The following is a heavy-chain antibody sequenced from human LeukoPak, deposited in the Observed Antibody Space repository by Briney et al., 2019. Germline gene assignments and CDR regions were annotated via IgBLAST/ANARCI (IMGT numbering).Heavy chain of an antibody. CDR3: ARDPEYGGYDY. D-gene: IGHD5-12*01. V-gene: IGHV1-2*02. J-gene: IGHJ4*02. CDR1: GYTFTGYY. Sequence: ASVKVSCKASGYTFTGYYMHWVRQAPGQGIGWMGWINTNSGGTNYAKKFQGRVTMTRDTTISTAYMELSRLRSDDTALYYCARDPEYGGYDYWGQGTQVTVSS. CDR2: INTNSGGT.